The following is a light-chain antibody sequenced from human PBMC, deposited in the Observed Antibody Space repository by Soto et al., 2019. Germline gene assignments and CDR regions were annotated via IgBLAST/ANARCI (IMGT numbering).Light chain of an antibody. Sequence: QSVLTQPPSLSGAPGQRVTISCTGSSSNIGSENVQWYQQLPGTAPKLLIYGYRNRPSGIPDRFSGSKSGTSASLAITGLQAEDEADYYCQSYDNSLSALVFGGGTKVTVL. CDR1: SSNIGSEN. J-gene: IGLJ3*02. CDR2: GYR. CDR3: QSYDNSLSALV. V-gene: IGLV1-40*01.